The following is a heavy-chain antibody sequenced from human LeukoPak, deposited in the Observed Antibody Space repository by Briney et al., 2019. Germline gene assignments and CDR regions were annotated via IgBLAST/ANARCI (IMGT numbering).Heavy chain of an antibody. CDR1: GFTFSTYS. Sequence: GGSLRLSCVASGFTFSTYSMNWVRQAPGKGLEWVSSISASGASTYYADSVKGRFTISRDNSKSTLYLQMNGLRVEDTAIYYCAKDPVGVLDAFDVWGQGTMVRVSS. CDR3: AKDPVGVLDAFDV. J-gene: IGHJ3*01. D-gene: IGHD3-16*01. CDR2: ISASGAST. V-gene: IGHV3-23*01.